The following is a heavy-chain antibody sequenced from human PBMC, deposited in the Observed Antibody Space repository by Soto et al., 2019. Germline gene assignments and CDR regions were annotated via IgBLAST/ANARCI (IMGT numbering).Heavy chain of an antibody. V-gene: IGHV5-51*01. D-gene: IGHD3-10*01. CDR3: AGGGVRGVITRTRDYYGMDV. CDR1: GYSFTSYW. CDR2: IYPGDSDT. Sequence: ESLKISCKGSGYSFTSYWIGWVRQMPGKGLEWMAIIYPGDSDTRYSPSFQGQVTISADKSISTAYLQWSSLKASDTAMYYCAGGGVRGVITRTRDYYGMDVWGQGTTVTV. J-gene: IGHJ6*02.